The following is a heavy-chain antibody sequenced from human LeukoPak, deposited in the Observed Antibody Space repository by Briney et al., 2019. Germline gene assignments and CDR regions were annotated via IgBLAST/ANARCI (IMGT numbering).Heavy chain of an antibody. CDR2: IYYSGST. CDR3: ARFFFHWGERSYYDFWSGEFDY. Sequence: SETLSLTCTVSGGSISSSSYYWGWIRQPPGKGLEWIGSIYYSGSTYYNPSLKSRVTISVDTSKSQFSLKLSSVTAADTAVYYCARFFFHWGERSYYDFWSGEFDYWGQGTLVTVSS. V-gene: IGHV4-39*01. D-gene: IGHD3-3*01. J-gene: IGHJ4*02. CDR1: GGSISSSSYY.